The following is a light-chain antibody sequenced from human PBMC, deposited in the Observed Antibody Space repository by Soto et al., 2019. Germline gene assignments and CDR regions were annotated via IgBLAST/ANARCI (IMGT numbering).Light chain of an antibody. CDR3: QQYNNWPPTWT. CDR2: GAS. J-gene: IGKJ1*01. V-gene: IGKV3-15*01. Sequence: TLMTQSPVTLSVSPGERATLSCRASQSIRNNLAWYQQKPGQAPRLLIYGASIRATGIPDRFCGSGSGTEFTLTINSLQSEDSAVYYCQQYNNWPPTWTFGQGTKVEIK. CDR1: QSIRNN.